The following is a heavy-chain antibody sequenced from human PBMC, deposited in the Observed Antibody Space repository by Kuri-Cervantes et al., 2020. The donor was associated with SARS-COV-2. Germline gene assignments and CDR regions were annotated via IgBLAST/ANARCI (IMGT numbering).Heavy chain of an antibody. CDR1: GYTFTSYA. CDR2: MNPNSGNT. Sequence: ASVKVSCKASGYTFTSYAMNWVRQAPGQGLEWMGWMNPNSGNTNYAQKLQGRVTMTTDTSTSTAYMELRSLRSEDTAVYYCARGLTGGRVDKGWGQGTLVTVSS. D-gene: IGHD3-16*01. CDR3: ARGLTGGRVDKG. J-gene: IGHJ4*02. V-gene: IGHV1-18*01.